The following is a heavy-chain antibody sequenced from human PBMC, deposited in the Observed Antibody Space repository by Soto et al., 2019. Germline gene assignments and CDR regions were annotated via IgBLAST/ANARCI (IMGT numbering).Heavy chain of an antibody. CDR3: ARFGLGYCSGGSCYGIYYFDY. V-gene: IGHV1-46*01. CDR1: GYTFTSFY. D-gene: IGHD2-15*01. CDR2: INPSGGST. Sequence: ASVKVSCKASGYTFTSFYMHWVRQAPGQGLEWMGIINPSGGSTSYAQKFQGRVTMTRDTSTSTVYMELSSLRSEDTAVYYCARFGLGYCSGGSCYGIYYFDYWGQGTLVTVS. J-gene: IGHJ4*02.